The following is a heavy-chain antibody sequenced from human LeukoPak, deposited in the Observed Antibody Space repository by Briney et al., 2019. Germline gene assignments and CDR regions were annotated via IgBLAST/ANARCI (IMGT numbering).Heavy chain of an antibody. Sequence: QAGGSLRLSCAASGFTFSSYWMSWVRQAPGKGLEWVANIKQDGSEKYYVDSVKGRFTISRDNAKNSLYLQMNSLKTEDTAVYYCTRLLQVPDILTGRDNNWFDPWGQGTLVTVSS. CDR1: GFTFSSYW. CDR2: IKQDGSEK. CDR3: TRLLQVPDILTGRDNNWFDP. D-gene: IGHD3-9*01. J-gene: IGHJ5*02. V-gene: IGHV3-7*03.